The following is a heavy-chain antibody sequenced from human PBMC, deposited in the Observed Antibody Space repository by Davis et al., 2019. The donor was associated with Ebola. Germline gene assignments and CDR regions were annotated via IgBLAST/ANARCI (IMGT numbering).Heavy chain of an antibody. V-gene: IGHV1-69*13. J-gene: IGHJ4*02. CDR1: GGTFSSYA. Sequence: SVQVPCKASGGTFSSYAISWVRQAPGQGLEWMGGIIPIFGTANYAQKFQGRVTITADESTSTAYTELSSLRSEDTAVYYCAVSYYYDSSGYYFFDYWGQGTLVTVSS. CDR3: AVSYYYDSSGYYFFDY. CDR2: IIPIFGTA. D-gene: IGHD3-22*01.